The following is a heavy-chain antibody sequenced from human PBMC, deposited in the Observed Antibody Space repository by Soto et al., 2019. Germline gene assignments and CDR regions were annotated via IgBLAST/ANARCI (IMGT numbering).Heavy chain of an antibody. V-gene: IGHV1-2*02. CDR3: AREGGSETLQPSYNWFDT. Sequence: ASVKVSCKASGYTFTDYHIHWVRQAPGQGLEFMGWINANNGGAGSAQQFQGRVTVTRDTSITTVYMELSNLRSDDTAVYYCAREGGSETLQPSYNWFDTWGQGTLVTVSS. CDR1: GYTFTDYH. CDR2: INANNGGA. J-gene: IGHJ5*02. D-gene: IGHD6-25*01.